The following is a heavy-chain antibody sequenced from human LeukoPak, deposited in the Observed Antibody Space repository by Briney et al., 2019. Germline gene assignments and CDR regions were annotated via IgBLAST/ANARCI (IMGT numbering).Heavy chain of an antibody. CDR1: GGSFSGYY. D-gene: IGHD3-10*01. CDR2: INHSGST. V-gene: IGHV4-34*01. Sequence: KPSETLSLTCAVYGGSFSGYYWSWIRQPLGKGLEWIGEINHSGSTNYNPSLKSRVTISVDTSKNQFSLKLSSVTAADTAVYYCARPKGIGRYYGSGSYYDYWGQGTLVTVSS. J-gene: IGHJ4*02. CDR3: ARPKGIGRYYGSGSYYDY.